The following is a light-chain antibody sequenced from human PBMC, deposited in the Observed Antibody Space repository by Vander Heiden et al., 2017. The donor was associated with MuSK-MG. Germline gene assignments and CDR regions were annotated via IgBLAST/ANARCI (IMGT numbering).Light chain of an antibody. V-gene: IGLV1-44*01. CDR1: SSNIGSNT. CDR2: SNN. Sequence: QSVLTQPPSASGTPGQSVTISCSGSSSNIGSNTVNWYQQLPGTAPQLLLYSNNQRPAGVPDRVSGSKSGTSASLAISGLQSEDEADYYCAAWDDSRNGFVVFGGGTKLTVL. J-gene: IGLJ2*01. CDR3: AAWDDSRNGFVV.